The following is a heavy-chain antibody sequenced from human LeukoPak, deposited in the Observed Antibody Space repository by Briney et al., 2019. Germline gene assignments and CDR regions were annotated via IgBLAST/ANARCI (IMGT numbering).Heavy chain of an antibody. CDR2: INPNSGDT. J-gene: IGHJ5*01. D-gene: IGHD3-3*01. CDR1: EYTFTAYY. CDR3: ARETYYDFWTGADS. Sequence: ASVKVSCKASEYTFTAYYIHWVRQAPGQGLEWIGRINPNSGDTRSAQKFQGRVTMTSDTSITTAYMELSSLRSDDTAVYYRARETYYDFWTGADSWGQGTLVTVSS. V-gene: IGHV1-2*02.